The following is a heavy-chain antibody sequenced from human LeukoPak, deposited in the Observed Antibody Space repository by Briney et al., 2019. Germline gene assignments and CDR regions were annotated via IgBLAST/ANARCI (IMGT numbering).Heavy chain of an antibody. D-gene: IGHD1-14*01. V-gene: IGHV3-23*01. J-gene: IGHJ1*01. CDR2: ISGSGGST. CDR3: AKDEPFPFAEYFQH. Sequence: GGSLRLSCAASGFTFSSYAISRVRQAPEKELEWVSAISGSGGSTYYADSVKGRFTISRDNSKNTLYLQMNSLRAEDTAVYYCAKDEPFPFAEYFQHWGQGTLVTVSS. CDR1: GFTFSSYA.